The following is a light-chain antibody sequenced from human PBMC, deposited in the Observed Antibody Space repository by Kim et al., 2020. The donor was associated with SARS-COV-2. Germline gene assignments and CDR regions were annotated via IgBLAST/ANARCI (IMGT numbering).Light chain of an antibody. J-gene: IGLJ3*02. CDR3: QAWDSSTAV. CDR2: QDS. Sequence: VSPGQTASITCSGDKWGDKYACWYQQKPGQSPVLVIYQDSKRPSGIPERFSGSNSGNTATLTIRGTQAMDEADYYCQAWDSSTAVFGGGTQLTVL. V-gene: IGLV3-1*01. CDR1: KWGDKY.